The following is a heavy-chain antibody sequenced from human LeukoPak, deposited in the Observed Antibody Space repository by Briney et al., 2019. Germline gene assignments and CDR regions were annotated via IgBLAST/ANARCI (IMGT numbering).Heavy chain of an antibody. V-gene: IGHV1-2*02. J-gene: IGHJ3*02. CDR1: GYTFTGYY. D-gene: IGHD6-13*01. Sequence: ASVKVSCKASGYTFTGYYMHWVRQAPGQGLEWMGWINPNSGGTNYAQKFQGRVTMTRATSISTAYMELSRLRSDDTAVYYCARLTAGTGAFDIWGQGTMVTVSS. CDR3: ARLTAGTGAFDI. CDR2: INPNSGGT.